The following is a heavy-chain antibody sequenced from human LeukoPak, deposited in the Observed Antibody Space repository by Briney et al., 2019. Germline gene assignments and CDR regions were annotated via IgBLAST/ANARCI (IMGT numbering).Heavy chain of an antibody. V-gene: IGHV3-21*01. CDR2: ISSSSSYI. J-gene: IGHJ5*02. CDR3: ARGYTTVTNNWFDP. Sequence: GGSLRLSCAASGFTFSSYSMNWVRQAPGQGLEWVLSISSSSSYIYYADSVKGRFTISRDNAKNSLYLQMNSLRAEDTAVYYCARGYTTVTNNWFDPWGQGTLVTVSS. CDR1: GFTFSSYS. D-gene: IGHD4-17*01.